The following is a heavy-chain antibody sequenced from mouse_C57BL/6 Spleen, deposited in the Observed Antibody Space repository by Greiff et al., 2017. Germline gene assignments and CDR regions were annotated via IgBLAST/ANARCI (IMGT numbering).Heavy chain of an antibody. CDR3: ARDRWYYGSYFGD. Sequence: EVHLVESGGGLVKPGGSLKLSCAASGFTFSSYAMSWVRQTPEKRLAWVATISDGGSYTYYPDNVKGRFTISRDNAKNNLYLQMSHLKSEDTAMYYCARDRWYYGSYFGDRGQGTTLTVST. D-gene: IGHD1-1*01. CDR1: GFTFSSYA. CDR2: ISDGGSYT. J-gene: IGHJ2*01. V-gene: IGHV5-4*01.